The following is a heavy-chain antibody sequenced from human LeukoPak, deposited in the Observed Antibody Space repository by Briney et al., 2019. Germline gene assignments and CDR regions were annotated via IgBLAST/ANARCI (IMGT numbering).Heavy chain of an antibody. V-gene: IGHV4-4*02. J-gene: IGHJ4*02. CDR3: ARGGDILSGYYEGGLDY. Sequence: SGTLSLTCALSGGSISSTNWWSWVRQPPGKGLEWIGEIYHSGSTNYNPSLKGRVTISVDKSKNQFSLKLSSVTAADTAVYYCARGGDILSGYYEGGLDYWGQGTLVTVSS. CDR1: GGSISSTNW. CDR2: IYHSGST. D-gene: IGHD3-9*01.